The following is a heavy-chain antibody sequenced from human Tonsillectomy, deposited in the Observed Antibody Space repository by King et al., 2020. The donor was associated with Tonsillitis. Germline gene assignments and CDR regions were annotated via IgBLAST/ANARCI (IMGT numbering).Heavy chain of an antibody. CDR3: ARGGGDYDILTGYSYYYYGMDG. J-gene: IGHJ6*02. CDR2: IIPIFDTE. V-gene: IGHV1-69*01. D-gene: IGHD3-9*01. CDR1: GGTFSSYA. Sequence: QLVQSGAEVKKPGSSVKVSCKASGGTFSSYAISWVRQAPGQGLEWMGGIIPIFDTENYAQKFQGRVTITADESTSTAYMELSSLRSEDSAVYYCARGGGDYDILTGYSYYYYGMDGWGQGTTVIVSS.